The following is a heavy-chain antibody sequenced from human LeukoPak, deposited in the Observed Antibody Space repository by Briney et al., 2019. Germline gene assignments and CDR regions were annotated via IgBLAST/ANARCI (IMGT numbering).Heavy chain of an antibody. CDR1: GFPLSVDE. Sequence: PGGSLRLSCAVSGFPLSVDEMNWVRQAPGKGLEWVSNIGSSGTTIYYADSVKGRFSISIDNAKNSLYLQMTRLRVEDTAVYYCALLAVASDYYWGQGAVVTVSS. D-gene: IGHD6-19*01. CDR3: ALLAVASDYY. V-gene: IGHV3-48*03. J-gene: IGHJ4*02. CDR2: IGSSGTTI.